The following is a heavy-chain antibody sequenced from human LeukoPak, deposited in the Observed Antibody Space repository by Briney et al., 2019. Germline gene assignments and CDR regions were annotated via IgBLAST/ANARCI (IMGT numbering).Heavy chain of an antibody. Sequence: SETLFLTCTVSGGSISSYYWSWIRQPPGKGLEWIGYIYYSGSTNYNPSLKSRVTISVDTSKNQFSLKLSSVTAADTAVYYCAASTAHYDILTGYFDYWGQGTLVTVSS. CDR3: AASTAHYDILTGYFDY. V-gene: IGHV4-59*08. CDR1: GGSISSYY. CDR2: IYYSGST. D-gene: IGHD3-9*01. J-gene: IGHJ4*02.